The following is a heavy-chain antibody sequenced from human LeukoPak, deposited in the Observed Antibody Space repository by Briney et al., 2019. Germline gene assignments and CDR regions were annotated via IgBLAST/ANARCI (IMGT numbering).Heavy chain of an antibody. J-gene: IGHJ2*01. Sequence: SETLSLTCTVSGGSINSYYWSWIRQPPGKGLEWIGYIYYSGNTNYNPSLKSRASISIDTSKNQLSLQLSSVTAADTAVYYCARDRDSSGLRDFDDWGRGTLVTVSA. V-gene: IGHV4-59*01. CDR2: IYYSGNT. D-gene: IGHD3-22*01. CDR3: ARDRDSSGLRDFDD. CDR1: GGSINSYY.